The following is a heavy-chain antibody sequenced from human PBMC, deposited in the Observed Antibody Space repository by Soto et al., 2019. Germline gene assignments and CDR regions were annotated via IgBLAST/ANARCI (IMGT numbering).Heavy chain of an antibody. J-gene: IGHJ5*01. CDR3: TRDPGPLHDYGRDS. D-gene: IGHD4-17*01. CDR1: GYTFTNYG. CDR2: ISAYNGNT. Sequence: ASVKVSCKASGYTFTNYGINWVRQAPGQGLEWMGWISAYNGNTNYAQKFQGRVTMTTDTSTSTAYMELRSLRAEDTAVYYCTRDPGPLHDYGRDSWGQGTLVTVSS. V-gene: IGHV1-18*01.